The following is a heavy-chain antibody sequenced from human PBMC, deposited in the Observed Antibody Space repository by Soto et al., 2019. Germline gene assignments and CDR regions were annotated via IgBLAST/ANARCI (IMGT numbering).Heavy chain of an antibody. CDR1: GFPVSSYS. D-gene: IGHD4-17*01. CDR3: ARDLTTVHWYFDL. Sequence: GSLRRLPTPSGFPVSSYSMNWVRQSPGKGLEWVSSISSSSSYIYYADSVKGRFTISRDNAKNSLYLQMNSLRAEDTAVYYCARDLTTVHWYFDLW. CDR2: ISSSSSYI. J-gene: IGHJ2*01. V-gene: IGHV3-21*01.